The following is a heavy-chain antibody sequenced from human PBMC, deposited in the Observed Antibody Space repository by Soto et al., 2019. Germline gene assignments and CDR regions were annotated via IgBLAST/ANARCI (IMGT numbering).Heavy chain of an antibody. CDR2: IDWDDDK. V-gene: IGHV2-70*01. J-gene: IGHJ6*02. CDR3: ARIRAGIAAAGHYYYYGMDV. Sequence: LIDWDDDKYYSTSLKTRLTIPKDTSKNQVVLTMTNMDPVDTATYYCARIRAGIAAAGHYYYYGMDVWGQGTTVTVSS. D-gene: IGHD6-13*01.